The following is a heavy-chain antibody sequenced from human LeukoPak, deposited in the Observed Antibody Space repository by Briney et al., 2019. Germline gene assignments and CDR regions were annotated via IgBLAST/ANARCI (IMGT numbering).Heavy chain of an antibody. Sequence: ASVKVSCKASGYTFTSYAMHWVRQAPGQRLEWMGWINAGNGNTKYSQKFQGRVTITRVTSASTAYMELSSLRSEDTAVYYCARDLGNWNDRWFDPWGQGTLVTVSS. CDR3: ARDLGNWNDRWFDP. D-gene: IGHD1-20*01. J-gene: IGHJ5*02. CDR1: GYTFTSYA. CDR2: INAGNGNT. V-gene: IGHV1-3*01.